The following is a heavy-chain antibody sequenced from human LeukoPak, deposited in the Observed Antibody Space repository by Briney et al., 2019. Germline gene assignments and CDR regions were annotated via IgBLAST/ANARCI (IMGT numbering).Heavy chain of an antibody. CDR3: AKDSGYLRYYFDY. Sequence: GRSLRLSCAASGISFSTFGMHWVRQAPGKGLEWVAVIWYDGSNKYYADSVKGRFTISRDNSKNTLYLQMNSLRAEDTAVYYCAKDSGYLRYYFDYWGQGTLVTVSS. V-gene: IGHV3-33*06. CDR1: GISFSTFG. D-gene: IGHD5-12*01. CDR2: IWYDGSNK. J-gene: IGHJ4*02.